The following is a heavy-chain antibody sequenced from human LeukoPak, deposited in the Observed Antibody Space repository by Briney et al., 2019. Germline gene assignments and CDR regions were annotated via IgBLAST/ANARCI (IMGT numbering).Heavy chain of an antibody. Sequence: SETLSLTCTVSGGSISSSDSYWGWPRQPPGKGLEWIGSMYYSGSTYYNPSLKSRVTISVDTSKNQFSLKLNSVTAADTAVYYCARHPPRDCSSSSCYKRWFDPWGQGTLVTVSS. V-gene: IGHV4-39*01. CDR1: GGSISSSDSY. D-gene: IGHD2-2*02. CDR2: MYYSGST. J-gene: IGHJ5*02. CDR3: ARHPPRDCSSSSCYKRWFDP.